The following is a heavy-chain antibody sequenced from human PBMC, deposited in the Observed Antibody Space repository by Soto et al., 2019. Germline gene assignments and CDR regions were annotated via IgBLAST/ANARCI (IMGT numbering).Heavy chain of an antibody. J-gene: IGHJ3*02. V-gene: IGHV3-33*01. D-gene: IGHD3-16*01. Sequence: QVQLMESGGGVVQPGRSLRLSCAASAFTVSEWGMHWVRQAPGKGLEWVAVLWSDGIQKYYVDSVRGRFTISSDTFENTSFLEMTSLTAEESAVYYCVRGGKTAGAYDIWGQGTLVPVS. CDR2: LWSDGIQK. CDR1: AFTVSEWG. CDR3: VRGGKTAGAYDI.